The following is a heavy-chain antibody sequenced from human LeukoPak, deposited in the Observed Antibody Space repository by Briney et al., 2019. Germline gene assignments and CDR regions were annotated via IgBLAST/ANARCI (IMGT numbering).Heavy chain of an antibody. CDR2: INPNSGGT. CDR3: ARDGAEQLRFAFDI. J-gene: IGHJ3*02. D-gene: IGHD4-23*01. Sequence: ASVKVSCKASGYTFTGYYMHWVRQAPGQGLEWMGRINPNSGGTNYAQMFQGRVTITRDTSASTAYMELSSLRSEDTAVYYCARDGAEQLRFAFDIWGQGTMVTVSS. V-gene: IGHV1-2*06. CDR1: GYTFTGYY.